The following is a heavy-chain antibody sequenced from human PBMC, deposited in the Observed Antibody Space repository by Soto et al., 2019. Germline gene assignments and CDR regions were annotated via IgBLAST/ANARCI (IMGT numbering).Heavy chain of an antibody. J-gene: IGHJ4*02. CDR2: IYPGDSDT. V-gene: IGHV5-51*01. D-gene: IGHD5-12*01. CDR3: ARQGPRYSGYDPFDY. Sequence: GESLKISCKGSGYSFTSYWIGWVRQMPGKGLEWMGIIYPGDSDTRYSPSFQGQVTISADKSISTAYLQWSSLKASDTAMYYCARQGPRYSGYDPFDYWGQGTLVTVSS. CDR1: GYSFTSYW.